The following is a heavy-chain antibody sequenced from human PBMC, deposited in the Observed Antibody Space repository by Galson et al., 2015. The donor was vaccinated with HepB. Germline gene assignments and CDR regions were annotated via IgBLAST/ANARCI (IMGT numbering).Heavy chain of an antibody. CDR2: VNQDGSEK. V-gene: IGHV3-7*01. CDR3: ARAQRELLRFLEWPSYMDV. D-gene: IGHD3-3*01. J-gene: IGHJ6*03. Sequence: SLRLSCAASGFTFNNYWVTWVRQAPGKGLEWVANVNQDGSEKYYVDSVKGRFTISRDNAKNSLYLQMNTLRAEDTAVYYCARAQRELLRFLEWPSYMDVWGKGTTVTVSS. CDR1: GFTFNNYW.